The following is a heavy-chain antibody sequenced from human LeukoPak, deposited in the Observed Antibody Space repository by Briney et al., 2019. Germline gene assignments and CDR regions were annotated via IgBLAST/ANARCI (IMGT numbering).Heavy chain of an antibody. V-gene: IGHV4-59*08. CDR1: GGSISSYS. D-gene: IGHD6-25*01. Sequence: PSETLSLTCIVSGGSISSYSWNWIRQSPGKGLEWVGYISHSGTTSYNSSLKSRVTISVDTSKNQLSLKLTSVTAADTAVYYCARAEEKHFDYWGQGTLVTVSS. J-gene: IGHJ4*02. CDR3: ARAEEKHFDY. CDR2: ISHSGTT.